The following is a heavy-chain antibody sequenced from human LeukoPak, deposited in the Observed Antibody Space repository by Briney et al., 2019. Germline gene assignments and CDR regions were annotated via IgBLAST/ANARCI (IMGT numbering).Heavy chain of an antibody. V-gene: IGHV1-2*02. Sequence: ASVKVSCKASGYTFTGYYMHWVRQAPGQGLEGMGWIKPNSGGTNYAQKFQGRVTMTRDTSISTAYMELSRLGSDDTAVYYCARDLAAAGTSLGYWGQGTLVTVSS. CDR3: ARDLAAAGTSLGY. CDR2: IKPNSGGT. CDR1: GYTFTGYY. D-gene: IGHD6-13*01. J-gene: IGHJ4*02.